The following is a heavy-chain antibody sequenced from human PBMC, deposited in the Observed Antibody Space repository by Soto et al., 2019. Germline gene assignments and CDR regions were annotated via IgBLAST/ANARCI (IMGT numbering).Heavy chain of an antibody. Sequence: QVQLVQSGAEVKKPGASVKVSCKASGYTFTSYYMHWVRQDPGQGLEWMGIINPSGGSTSDAQKFQGRVTMTRDTSTSTVYMELSSLGSEDTAVYYGARSYSSSSDTGKYYYYCYGMDVWGQGTTVTVSS. CDR2: INPSGGST. CDR1: GYTFTSYY. J-gene: IGHJ6*02. CDR3: ARSYSSSSDTGKYYYYCYGMDV. V-gene: IGHV1-46*01. D-gene: IGHD6-6*01.